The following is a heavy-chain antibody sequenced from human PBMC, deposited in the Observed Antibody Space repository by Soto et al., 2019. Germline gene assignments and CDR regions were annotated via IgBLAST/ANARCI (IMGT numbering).Heavy chain of an antibody. CDR3: ARSFSSDYYYYYYYGMDV. V-gene: IGHV4-61*01. CDR2: IFYSGST. Sequence: ASETLSLTCTVSGDSVSSGSYYWSWIRQPPGKGLEWIGYIFYSGSTNYNPSLKSRVTISVDTSKNQFSLNLNSVTAADTAVYYCARSFSSDYYYYYYYGMDVWGQGTTVTVSS. J-gene: IGHJ6*02. D-gene: IGHD4-17*01. CDR1: GDSVSSGSYY.